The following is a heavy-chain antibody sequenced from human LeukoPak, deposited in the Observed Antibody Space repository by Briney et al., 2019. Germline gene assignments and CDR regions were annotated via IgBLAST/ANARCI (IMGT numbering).Heavy chain of an antibody. CDR3: ARVRKVVPAPITPWFDP. Sequence: SQTLSLTCTVSGDSISSGSYYWSWIRQPAGKGLEWIGRIYTSGSTNYNPSLKSRVTISVDTSNNQFSLKLSSVTAADTAVYYCARVRKVVPAPITPWFDPWGQGTLVTVSS. CDR1: GDSISSGSYY. J-gene: IGHJ5*02. V-gene: IGHV4-61*02. CDR2: IYTSGST. D-gene: IGHD2-2*02.